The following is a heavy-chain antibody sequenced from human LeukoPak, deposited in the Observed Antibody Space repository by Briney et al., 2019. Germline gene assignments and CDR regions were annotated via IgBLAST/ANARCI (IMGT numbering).Heavy chain of an antibody. V-gene: IGHV3-30*04. CDR1: GFTFSSYA. CDR3: AREAYDSSGYYYGSYFDY. J-gene: IGHJ4*02. Sequence: PGGSLRLSYAASGFTFSSYAMHWVRQAPGKGLEWVAVISYDGSNKYYADSVKGRFTISRDNSKNTLYLQMNSLRAEDTAVYYCAREAYDSSGYYYGSYFDYWGQGTLVTVSS. D-gene: IGHD3-22*01. CDR2: ISYDGSNK.